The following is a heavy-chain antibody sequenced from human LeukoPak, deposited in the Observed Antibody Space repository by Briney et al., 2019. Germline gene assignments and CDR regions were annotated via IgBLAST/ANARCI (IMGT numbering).Heavy chain of an antibody. D-gene: IGHD3-16*02. V-gene: IGHV4-59*02. CDR2: IYYSGST. Sequence: SETLSLTCTVSGGSASSYYWSWIRQPPGTGLEWIGYIYYSGSTNYNPSLKSRVTISVDTSKNQFSLKLSSVTAADTAVYYCARFIWREGDYWGQGTLVTVFS. J-gene: IGHJ4*02. CDR3: ARFIWREGDY. CDR1: GGSASSYY.